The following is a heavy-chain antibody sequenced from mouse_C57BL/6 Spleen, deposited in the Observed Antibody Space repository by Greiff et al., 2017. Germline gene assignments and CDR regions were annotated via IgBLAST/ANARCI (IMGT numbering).Heavy chain of an antibody. D-gene: IGHD2-1*01. CDR2: ISSGGSYT. CDR3: ARHYGNYYAMDY. V-gene: IGHV5-6*01. Sequence: EVQLVESGGDLVKPGGSLKLSCAASGFTFSSYGMSWVRQTPDKRLEWVATISSGGSYTYYPDSVKGRFTISRDNAKNTLYLQMSSLKSEDTAMYYCARHYGNYYAMDYWGQGTSVTVSS. J-gene: IGHJ4*01. CDR1: GFTFSSYG.